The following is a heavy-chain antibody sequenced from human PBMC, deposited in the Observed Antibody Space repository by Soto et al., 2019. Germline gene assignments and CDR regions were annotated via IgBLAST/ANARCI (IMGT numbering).Heavy chain of an antibody. J-gene: IGHJ4*02. CDR2: ISYDGSNK. D-gene: IGHD3-22*01. Sequence: LSCAASGFTFSSYGMHWVRQAPGKGLEWVAVISYDGSNKYYADSVKGRFTISRDNSKNTLYLQMSSLRAEDTAVYYCAKDLFYYDSSGFDYWGQGTLVTVSS. V-gene: IGHV3-30*18. CDR1: GFTFSSYG. CDR3: AKDLFYYDSSGFDY.